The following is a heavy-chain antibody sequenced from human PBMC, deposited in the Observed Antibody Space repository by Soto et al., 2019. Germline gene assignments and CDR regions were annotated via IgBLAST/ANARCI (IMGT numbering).Heavy chain of an antibody. D-gene: IGHD2-15*01. CDR1: GYTFTSYA. Sequence: ASVKVSCKASGYTFTSYAMHWVRQAPGQRLEWMGWINAGNGNTKYSQKFQGRVTITRDTSASTAYMELSSLRSEDTAVYYCARDSGYCSGGGCYHGFDPWGQGTLVTVSS. J-gene: IGHJ5*02. CDR2: INAGNGNT. V-gene: IGHV1-3*01. CDR3: ARDSGYCSGGGCYHGFDP.